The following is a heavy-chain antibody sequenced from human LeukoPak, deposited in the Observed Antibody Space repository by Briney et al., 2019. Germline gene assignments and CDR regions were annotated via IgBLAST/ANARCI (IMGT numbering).Heavy chain of an antibody. V-gene: IGHV1-2*02. CDR1: GFPFPAYY. CDR3: ARDIGYSWGTAFDY. CDR2: INPSSGGT. D-gene: IGHD5-18*01. J-gene: IGHJ4*02. Sequence: GSVKVSCTTSGFPFPAYYIHWVRQAPGQGLEWMGWINPSSGGTNYAQKFQGRVTMTRNTSISTAYMELSRLSSDDTAVYYCARDIGYSWGTAFDYWGQGALVTVSS.